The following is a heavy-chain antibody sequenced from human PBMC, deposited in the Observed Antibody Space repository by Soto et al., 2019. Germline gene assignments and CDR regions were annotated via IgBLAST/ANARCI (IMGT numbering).Heavy chain of an antibody. CDR1: GFTFGDYS. V-gene: IGHV3-49*03. Sequence: EVPLVESGGGSVQPGRSLRLSCTTSGFTFGDYSMTWFRQAPGKGLEWVSFIRNKASGGTAEYAASVKGRFTVSRDDSKSITYLQMNSLKTEDTGMYYCTRDRIMTDYWGQGTLVTVSS. J-gene: IGHJ4*02. CDR2: IRNKASGGTA. CDR3: TRDRIMTDY.